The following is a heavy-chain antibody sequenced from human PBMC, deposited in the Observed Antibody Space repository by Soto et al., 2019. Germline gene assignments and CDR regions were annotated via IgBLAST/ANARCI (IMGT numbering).Heavy chain of an antibody. Sequence: QVQLVQSGAEVKKPGSSVKASCTTSGGTISSFGMNWVRQAPGQGLEWMGGIVPIDGSTKYAEKFQGRVTITADASTSTVYMDLSSLRSEDTAVYYCARSFTKSRRGGVAFDYWGQGTLLTVSP. V-gene: IGHV1-69*01. D-gene: IGHD3-3*01. CDR2: IVPIDGST. J-gene: IGHJ4*02. CDR1: GGTISSFG. CDR3: ARSFTKSRRGGVAFDY.